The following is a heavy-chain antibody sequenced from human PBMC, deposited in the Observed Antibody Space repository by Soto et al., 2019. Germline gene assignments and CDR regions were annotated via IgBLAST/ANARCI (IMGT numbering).Heavy chain of an antibody. Sequence: GGSLRLSCAASGFTFSSYSMNWVRQAPGKGLEWVSSISSSSSYIYYADSVKGRFTISRDNAKNSLYLQMNSLRAEDTAVYYCAGGPYYYDSSDQYCIHVRGQAPTGTLSS. CDR1: GFTFSSYS. CDR2: ISSSSSYI. J-gene: IGHJ6*02. V-gene: IGHV3-21*01. CDR3: AGGPYYYDSSDQYCIHV. D-gene: IGHD3-22*01.